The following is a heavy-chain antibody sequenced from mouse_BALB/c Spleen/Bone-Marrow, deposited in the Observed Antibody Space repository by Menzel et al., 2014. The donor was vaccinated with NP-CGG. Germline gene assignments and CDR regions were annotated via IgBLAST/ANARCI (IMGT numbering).Heavy chain of an antibody. Sequence: QVHVKQSGTELVMPGASVKMSCKASGYAFTDRWIHWVKQRPGQGLEWIGAIDTSDSYTNYNQKFKGKATLTVDESSSTAYIHLSSLTSEDSAVYYCARGGDDFSLDYWGQRTSVTVSP. J-gene: IGHJ4*01. D-gene: IGHD2-4*01. CDR3: ARGGDDFSLDY. CDR1: GYAFTDRW. CDR2: IDTSDSYT. V-gene: IGHV1-69*01.